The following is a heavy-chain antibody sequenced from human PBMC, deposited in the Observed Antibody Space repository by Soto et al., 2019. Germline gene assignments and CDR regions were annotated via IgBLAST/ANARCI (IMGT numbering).Heavy chain of an antibody. D-gene: IGHD1-26*01. V-gene: IGHV3-48*02. CDR1: GFTFSSYS. CDR3: AGDYRLFPPPHA. CDR2: ISSSSSTI. Sequence: EVQLVESGGGLVQPGGSLRLSCAASGFTFSSYSMNWFRQAPGKGLEWVSYISSSSSTIYYADSVKGRFTISRDNAKNSLYLQMNSLRDEDTAVYYCAGDYRLFPPPHAWGQGTLVTVSS. J-gene: IGHJ5*02.